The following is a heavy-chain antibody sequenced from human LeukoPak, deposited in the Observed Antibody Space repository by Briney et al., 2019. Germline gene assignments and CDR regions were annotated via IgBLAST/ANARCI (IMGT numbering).Heavy chain of an antibody. V-gene: IGHV3-30-3*01. CDR2: ISYDGSNK. CDR3: AKVQWLTPDQPFDY. CDR1: GFTFSSYA. D-gene: IGHD6-19*01. J-gene: IGHJ4*02. Sequence: PGGSLRLSCAASGFTFSSYAMHWVRQAPGKGLEWVAVISYDGSNKYYADSVKGRFTISRDNSKSTLYLQMNSLRAEDTAVYYCAKVQWLTPDQPFDYWGQGTLVTVSS.